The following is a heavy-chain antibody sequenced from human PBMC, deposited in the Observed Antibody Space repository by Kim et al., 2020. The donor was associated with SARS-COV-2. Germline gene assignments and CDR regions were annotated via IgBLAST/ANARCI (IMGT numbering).Heavy chain of an antibody. CDR1: GFTFSSFW. Sequence: GGSLRLSCAASGFTFSSFWMHWVRQAPGRGLVWVSRINPDGTSTSYADSVKGRFTISRDTARNTMYLQMNSLRAEDRAVYYCARDSYAIPSGGPKIYY. CDR2: INPDGTST. CDR3: ARDSYAIPSGGPKIYY. D-gene: IGHD3-16*01. V-gene: IGHV3-74*01. J-gene: IGHJ6*01.